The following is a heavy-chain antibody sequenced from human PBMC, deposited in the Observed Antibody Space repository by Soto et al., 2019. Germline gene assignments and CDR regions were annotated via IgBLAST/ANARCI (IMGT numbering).Heavy chain of an antibody. V-gene: IGHV4-31*03. D-gene: IGHD3-10*01. CDR2: IYYSGST. CDR1: GGSISSGGYY. CDR3: ARGDYGSGHYYYYYMDV. Sequence: PSETLSLTCTVSGGSISSGGYYWSWIRHHPGKGLEWIGYIYYSGSTYYNPSLKSRVTISVDTSKNQFSLKLSSVTAADTAVYYCARGDYGSGHYYYYYMDVWGKGTTVTVSS. J-gene: IGHJ6*03.